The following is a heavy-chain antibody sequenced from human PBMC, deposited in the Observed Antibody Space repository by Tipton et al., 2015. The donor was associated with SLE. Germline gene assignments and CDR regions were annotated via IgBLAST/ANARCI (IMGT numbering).Heavy chain of an antibody. D-gene: IGHD1-26*01. CDR1: GFTFNSYW. V-gene: IGHV3-33*08. Sequence: RSLRLSCAASGFTFNSYWMHWVRQAPGKGLEWVAFIRYDATNKYYADSVKGRFTISRDDSKSIVYLQMNSLKTEDTAVYYCTRDVGSRIVGAAAHFDYWGQGTLVSVSS. CDR3: TRDVGSRIVGAAAHFDY. CDR2: IRYDATNK. J-gene: IGHJ4*02.